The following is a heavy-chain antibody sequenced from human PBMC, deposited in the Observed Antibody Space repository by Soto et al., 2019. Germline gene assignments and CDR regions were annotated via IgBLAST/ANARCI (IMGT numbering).Heavy chain of an antibody. Sequence: EVQVLESGGGLVQPGGSLRLSCAASGFTFNSYGMSWVRQAPGKGLEWVSGISVSGSSTYYADSVKGRFTISRDNSKNTLYMQTNSLRAEDTAVYYGRRNLGFFDYWGQGTLVTVS. J-gene: IGHJ4*02. D-gene: IGHD3-10*01. CDR2: ISVSGSST. CDR3: RRNLGFFDY. V-gene: IGHV3-23*01. CDR1: GFTFNSYG.